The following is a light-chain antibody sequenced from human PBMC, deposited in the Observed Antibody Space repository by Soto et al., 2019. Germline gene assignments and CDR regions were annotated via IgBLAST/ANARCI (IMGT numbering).Light chain of an antibody. CDR1: TGAVTSGYY. CDR3: LLYYGGAVV. V-gene: IGLV7-43*01. J-gene: IGLJ2*01. CDR2: STS. Sequence: QAVVTQEPSLTVSPGGSVTLTCASSTGAVTSGYYPNWLQQKPGQAPRALIYSTSNNHSWTPARFSGSLLGGKAALTLSGVQPEDEAEYYCLLYYGGAVVFGGGTKLTVL.